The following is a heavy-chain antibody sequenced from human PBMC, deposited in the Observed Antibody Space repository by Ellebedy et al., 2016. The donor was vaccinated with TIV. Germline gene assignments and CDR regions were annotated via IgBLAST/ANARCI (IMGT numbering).Heavy chain of an antibody. D-gene: IGHD4-23*01. J-gene: IGHJ4*02. CDR3: AREGGATVVTSFDY. V-gene: IGHV1-69*13. CDR2: ILPFFDAA. Sequence: AASVKVSCKASGGTFTNYAISWARQAPGQGLEWMGGILPFFDAANYAQKFQGRVTITADESTRTVYMELSSLRSEDTAVYYCAREGGATVVTSFDYWGQGTLVTGSS. CDR1: GGTFTNYA.